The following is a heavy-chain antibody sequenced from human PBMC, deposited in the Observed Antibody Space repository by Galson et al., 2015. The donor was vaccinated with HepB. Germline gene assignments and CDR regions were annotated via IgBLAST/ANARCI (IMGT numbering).Heavy chain of an antibody. D-gene: IGHD3-3*01. CDR1: GFTVSNNH. Sequence: SLRLSCAASGFTVSNNHMSWVRQAPGKGLEWVSIIYSTGATYYADSVRGRFAISRVNSKNTLYLQMNSLRAEDTAVYYCARHFSVGSAYYHVDSWGQGTLVTVSS. CDR2: IYSTGAT. V-gene: IGHV3-53*01. CDR3: ARHFSVGSAYYHVDS. J-gene: IGHJ4*02.